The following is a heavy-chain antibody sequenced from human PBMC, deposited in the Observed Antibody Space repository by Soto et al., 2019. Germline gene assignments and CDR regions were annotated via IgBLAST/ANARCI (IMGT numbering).Heavy chain of an antibody. CDR1: GYTFTSYA. V-gene: IGHV1-3*01. J-gene: IGHJ5*02. CDR3: ARGLGSAGWFDP. CDR2: INAGNGNT. D-gene: IGHD6-25*01. Sequence: GASVKVSCKASGYTFTSYAMHWVRQAPGQRLEWMGWINAGNGNTKYSQKFQGRVTITRDTSASTAYMELSSLRSEDTAVYYCARGLGSAGWFDPWGQGTLVTVSS.